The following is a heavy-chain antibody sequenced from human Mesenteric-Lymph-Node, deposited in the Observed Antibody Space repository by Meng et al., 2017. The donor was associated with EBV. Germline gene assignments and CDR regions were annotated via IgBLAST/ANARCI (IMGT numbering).Heavy chain of an antibody. CDR3: ARVGEADSGDYPNEDS. J-gene: IGHJ4*02. V-gene: IGHV4-34*01. CDR2: INHSGST. CDR1: GGSFSGYY. Sequence: QVQLQQWGAGLLKPSGTLSLTCAVYGGSFSGYYWSWIRQPPGKGLEWIGEINHSGSTNYNPSLKSRVTISVDTSKNQFSLKLSSVTAADTAVYYCARVGEADSGDYPNEDSWGQGTLVTVSS. D-gene: IGHD4-17*01.